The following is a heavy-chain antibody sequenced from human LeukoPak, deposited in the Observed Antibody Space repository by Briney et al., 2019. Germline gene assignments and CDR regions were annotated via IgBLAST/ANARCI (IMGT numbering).Heavy chain of an antibody. CDR3: AKDAEGSYNWFDP. Sequence: PGGSLRLSCTASGFIFSSYGMHWVRQAPGKGLEWVAVIWYDGSYKYSADSVKGRFTISRDNSKNTLYLQMDSLRAEDTALYYCAKDAEGSYNWFDPWGQGTLVIVSS. CDR1: GFIFSSYG. J-gene: IGHJ5*02. CDR2: IWYDGSYK. D-gene: IGHD6-6*01. V-gene: IGHV3-33*06.